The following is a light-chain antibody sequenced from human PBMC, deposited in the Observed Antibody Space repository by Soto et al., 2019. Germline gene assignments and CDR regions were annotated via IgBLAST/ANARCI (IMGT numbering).Light chain of an antibody. CDR2: SAS. Sequence: EIVMKQSPATLSVSTGGRATLSCRASQSISDTLAWYQQKPGQAPRLLIYSASRRATGFPGRFSGSGSGTDFTLTISSLQSEDLAVYYCQQYNNWPPSTFGQGTKVDIK. CDR3: QQYNNWPPST. J-gene: IGKJ1*01. CDR1: QSISDT. V-gene: IGKV3-15*01.